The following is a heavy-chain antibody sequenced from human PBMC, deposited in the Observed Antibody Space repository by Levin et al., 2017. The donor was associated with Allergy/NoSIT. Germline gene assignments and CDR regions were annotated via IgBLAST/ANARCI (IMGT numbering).Heavy chain of an antibody. V-gene: IGHV3-30*18. J-gene: IGHJ4*02. CDR2: ISYDGSNK. Sequence: GESLKISCAASGFTFSSYGMHWVRQAPGKGLEWVAVISYDGSNKYYADSVKGRFTISRDNSKNTLYLQMNSLRAEDTAVYYCAKGAGFGELPDTPPGYWGQGTLVTVSS. D-gene: IGHD3-10*01. CDR1: GFTFSSYG. CDR3: AKGAGFGELPDTPPGY.